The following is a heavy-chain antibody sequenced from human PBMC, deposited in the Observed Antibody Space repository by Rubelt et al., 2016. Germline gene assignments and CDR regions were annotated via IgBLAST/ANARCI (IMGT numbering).Heavy chain of an antibody. V-gene: IGHV3-30*07. D-gene: IGHD6-13*01. Sequence: YDGSNKYYADSVKGRFTISRDNSKNTLYLQMNSLRAEDTAVYYCARDSAAERRAALDVWGQGTTVTVSS. CDR2: YDGSNK. CDR3: ARDSAAERRAALDV. J-gene: IGHJ6*02.